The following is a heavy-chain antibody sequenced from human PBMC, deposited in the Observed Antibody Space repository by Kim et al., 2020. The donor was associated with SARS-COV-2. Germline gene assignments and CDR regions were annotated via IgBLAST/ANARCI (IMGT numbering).Heavy chain of an antibody. CDR3: AKWSVWYYYDSSGYYDS. Sequence: GGSLRLSCAASGFDFSNYATGWVRQAPGRGLEWVSVFYSGGTNTHYADFVKGRFTISRHISKSTLYLQMNSLRAEDTAVHYCAKWSVWYYYDSSGYYDSWGQGTLVTVSS. D-gene: IGHD3-22*01. J-gene: IGHJ5*01. CDR2: FYSGGTNT. V-gene: IGHV3-23*03. CDR1: GFDFSNYA.